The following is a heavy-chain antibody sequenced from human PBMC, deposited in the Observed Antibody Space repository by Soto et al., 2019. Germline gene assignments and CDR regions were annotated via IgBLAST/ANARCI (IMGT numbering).Heavy chain of an antibody. CDR1: GFTFSSYA. CDR2: ISYDGSNK. D-gene: IGHD6-19*01. V-gene: IGHV3-30-3*01. Sequence: PGGSLRLSCSASGFTFSSYAMHWVRQAPGKGLEWVAVISYDGSNKYYADSVKGRFTISRDNSKNTLYLQMNSLRAEDTAVYYCARPRGSGWYGDHFDYWGQGTLVTVSS. J-gene: IGHJ4*02. CDR3: ARPRGSGWYGDHFDY.